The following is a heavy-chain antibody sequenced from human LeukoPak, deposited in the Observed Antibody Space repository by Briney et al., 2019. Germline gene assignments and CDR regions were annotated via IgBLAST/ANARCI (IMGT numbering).Heavy chain of an antibody. CDR2: ISSSSSYI. CDR1: GFTFSSYS. J-gene: IGHJ3*02. V-gene: IGHV3-21*01. Sequence: PGGSLRLSCAASGFTFSSYSMNWVRQAPGKGLEWVSSISSSSSYIYYADSVKGRFTISRDNAKNTLYLQMNSLRAEDTAVYYCATQGYSYGYRGAFDIWGQGTMVTVSS. CDR3: ATQGYSYGYRGAFDI. D-gene: IGHD5-18*01.